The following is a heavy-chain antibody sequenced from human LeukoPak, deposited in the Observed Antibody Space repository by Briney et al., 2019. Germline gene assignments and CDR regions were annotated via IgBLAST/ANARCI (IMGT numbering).Heavy chain of an antibody. J-gene: IGHJ6*04. CDR2: ISAYNGNT. D-gene: IGHD3-22*01. Sequence: GASVKVSCKASGYTFTSYGIRWVRQAPGQGLEWMGWISAYNGNTNYAQKLQGRVTMTTDTSTSTAYMELRSLRSDDTAVYYCARAPDRDYDSSDLMDVWGKGTTVTVSS. V-gene: IGHV1-18*01. CDR1: GYTFTSYG. CDR3: ARAPDRDYDSSDLMDV.